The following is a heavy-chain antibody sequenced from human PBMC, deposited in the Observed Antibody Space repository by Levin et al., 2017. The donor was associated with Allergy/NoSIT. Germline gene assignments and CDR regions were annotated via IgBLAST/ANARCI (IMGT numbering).Heavy chain of an antibody. V-gene: IGHV1-69*13. D-gene: IGHD1-26*01. CDR2: IIPIFGTA. CDR3: ASALLVGATTPFDY. CDR1: GGTFSSYA. J-gene: IGHJ4*02. Sequence: VASVKVSCKASGGTFSSYAISWVRQAPGQGLEWMGGIIPIFGTANYAQKFQGRVTITADESTSTAYMELSSLRSEDTAVYYCASALLVGATTPFDYWGQGTLVTVSS.